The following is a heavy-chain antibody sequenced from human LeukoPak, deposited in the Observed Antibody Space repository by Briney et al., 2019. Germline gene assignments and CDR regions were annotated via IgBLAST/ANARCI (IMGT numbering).Heavy chain of an antibody. D-gene: IGHD1-14*01. CDR3: AGGYPGGV. Sequence: GGSLRLSCAASGFTFSGYYMSWIRQAPGKGLEWVSYISSSGITIYYADSVKGRFTISRDYAKNSLYLQMNSLRVEDTAVYYCAGGYPGGVWGRGTTVSVSS. V-gene: IGHV3-11*04. CDR1: GFTFSGYY. CDR2: ISSSGITI. J-gene: IGHJ6*04.